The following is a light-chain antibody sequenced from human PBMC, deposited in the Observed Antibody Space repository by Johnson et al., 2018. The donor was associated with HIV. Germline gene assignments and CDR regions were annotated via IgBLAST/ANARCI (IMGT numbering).Light chain of an antibody. V-gene: IGLV1-51*01. Sequence: QSVLTQPPSLSAAPGQKVTISCSGSSSDIGNNYVSWYQHLPGTAPKLLIYDNDKRPSGIPDRFYGSKSGTSATLGIAGLQTGDEADYYCETWDSSLSGVFVTWTKITDL. CDR2: DND. CDR1: SSDIGNNY. J-gene: IGLJ1*01. CDR3: ETWDSSLSGV.